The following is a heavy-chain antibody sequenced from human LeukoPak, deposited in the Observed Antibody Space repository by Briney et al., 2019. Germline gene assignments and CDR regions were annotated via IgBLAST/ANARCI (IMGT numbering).Heavy chain of an antibody. D-gene: IGHD6-13*01. CDR2: ISGDGGST. CDR1: GFTFDDYA. CDR3: ARDRGIAAAGIGN. Sequence: GGSPRLSCAASGFTFDDYAMHWVPQAPGKGLEWVSLISGDGGSTYYADSVKGRFTISRDNSKNSLYLQMNSLRAEDTAVYYCARDRGIAAAGIGNWGQGTLVTVSS. V-gene: IGHV3-43*02. J-gene: IGHJ4*02.